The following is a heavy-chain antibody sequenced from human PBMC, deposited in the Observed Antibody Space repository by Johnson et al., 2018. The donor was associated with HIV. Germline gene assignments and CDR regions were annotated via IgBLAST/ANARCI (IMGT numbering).Heavy chain of an antibody. V-gene: IGHV3-30*04. CDR2: ISYDGSIK. J-gene: IGHJ3*02. D-gene: IGHD6-6*01. Sequence: QVQLVESGGGVVQPGRSLRLSCAASGFTFSSYAMHWVRQAPGKGLEWVAVISYDGSIKYYADSVKGRFTISRDNSKNTLYLQMNSQRAEDTAVYYCARHSTSSTMGAFDIWGQGTMVTVSS. CDR1: GFTFSSYA. CDR3: ARHSTSSTMGAFDI.